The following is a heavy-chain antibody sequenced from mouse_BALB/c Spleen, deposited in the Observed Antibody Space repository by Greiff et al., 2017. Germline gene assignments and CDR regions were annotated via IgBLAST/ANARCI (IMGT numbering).Heavy chain of an antibody. Sequence: EVKLVESGGGLVQPGGSLKLSCAASGFTFSSYTMSWVRQTPEKRLEWVAYISNGGGSTYYPDTVKGRFTISRDNAKNTLYLQMSSLKSEDTAMYYCARQGQLGFDYWGQGTTLTVSS. J-gene: IGHJ2*01. CDR1: GFTFSSYT. V-gene: IGHV5-12-2*01. CDR3: ARQGQLGFDY. CDR2: ISNGGGST. D-gene: IGHD3-2*01.